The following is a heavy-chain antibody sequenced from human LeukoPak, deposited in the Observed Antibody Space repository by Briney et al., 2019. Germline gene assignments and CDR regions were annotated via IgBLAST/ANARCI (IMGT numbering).Heavy chain of an antibody. CDR3: GRDLSWTVAGYMDV. D-gene: IGHD2-15*01. CDR2: ISSSSSYI. CDR1: GFTFSSYS. Sequence: GGSLRLSCAASGFTFSSYSMNWVRQAPGKGLQWVSSISSSSSYIYYADSVKGRFTISRDNAKNSLYLQMNSLRAEDTAVYYCGRDLSWTVAGYMDVWGKGTTVTVSS. J-gene: IGHJ6*03. V-gene: IGHV3-21*01.